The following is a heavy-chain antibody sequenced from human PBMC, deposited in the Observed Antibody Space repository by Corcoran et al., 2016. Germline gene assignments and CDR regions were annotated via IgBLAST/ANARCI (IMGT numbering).Heavy chain of an antibody. CDR1: GGSISSYY. CDR2: IYYSGST. Sequence: QVQLQESGPGLVKPSETLSLTCTVSGGSISSYYWSWIRQPPGKGLEWIGYIYYSGSTNYNPSLKSRVTISVDTSKNQFSLKLSSVTAADTAVYYWTGSSGWVGAYYWGQGTLVTVSS. CDR3: TGSSGWVGAYY. D-gene: IGHD6-19*01. V-gene: IGHV4-59*01. J-gene: IGHJ4*02.